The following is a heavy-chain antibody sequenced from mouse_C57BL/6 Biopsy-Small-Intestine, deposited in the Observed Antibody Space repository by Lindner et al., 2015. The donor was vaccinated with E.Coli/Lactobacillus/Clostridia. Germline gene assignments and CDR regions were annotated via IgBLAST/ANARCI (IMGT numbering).Heavy chain of an antibody. CDR1: GGTFSSYA. V-gene: IGHV1-81*01. J-gene: IGHJ1*01. D-gene: IGHD1-1*01. CDR2: IIPIFGTA. CDR3: ASRPRYSSSWYENYYYGMDV. Sequence: SVKVSCKASGGTFSSYAISWVRQAPGQGLEWMGGIIPIFGTANYAQKLQGRVTITADESTSTAYMELSSLRSEDTAVYYCASRPRYSSSWYENYYYGMDVWGQGTTVTVSS.